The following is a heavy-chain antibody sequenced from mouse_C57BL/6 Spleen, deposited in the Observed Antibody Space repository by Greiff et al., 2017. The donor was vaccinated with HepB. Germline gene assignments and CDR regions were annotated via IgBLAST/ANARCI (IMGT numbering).Heavy chain of an antibody. V-gene: IGHV7-1*01. J-gene: IGHJ4*01. CDR2: SRNKANDYTT. Sequence: EVHLVESGGGLVQSGRSLRLSCATSGFTFSDFYMEWVRQAPGKGLEWIAASRNKANDYTTEYSASVKVRFIVSRDTSQSILYLQMNALRAEDTAIYYCAIDARRTGVAMDYWGQGTSVTVSS. CDR1: GFTFSDFY. CDR3: AIDARRTGVAMDY.